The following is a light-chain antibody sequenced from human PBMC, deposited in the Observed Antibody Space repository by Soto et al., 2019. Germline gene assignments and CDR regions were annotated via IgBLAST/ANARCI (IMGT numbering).Light chain of an antibody. CDR1: SSDVGGYNY. J-gene: IGLJ3*02. CDR2: EVT. V-gene: IGLV2-8*01. CDR3: AAWDDNLNVVV. Sequence: QSALTQPPSASGSPGQSVTISCTGTSSDVGGYNYVSWFQQHPGKAPKLLIYEVTRRPSGVPNRFSGSKSGNTASLTVSGLQAEDEADYYCAAWDDNLNVVVFGGGTQLTVL.